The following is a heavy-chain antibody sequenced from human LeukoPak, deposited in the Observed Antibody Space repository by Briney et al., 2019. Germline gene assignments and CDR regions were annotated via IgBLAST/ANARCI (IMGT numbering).Heavy chain of an antibody. J-gene: IGHJ4*02. CDR1: GFTLSSYA. CDR3: AKGLSSSWLPLFDY. D-gene: IGHD6-13*01. CDR2: ISGSGVST. V-gene: IGHV3-23*01. Sequence: GGSLRLSCAASGFTLSSYAMSWVRQAPGKGLEWVSSISGSGVSTVYAASVKGRFTISRDDSKNTLYLQSNSLRAEDTAVFYCAKGLSSSWLPLFDYWGQGTLVTVSS.